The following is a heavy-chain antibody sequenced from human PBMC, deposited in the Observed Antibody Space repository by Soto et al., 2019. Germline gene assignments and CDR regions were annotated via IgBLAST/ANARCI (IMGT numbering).Heavy chain of an antibody. D-gene: IGHD2-15*01. Sequence: SETLALTCTVSGGSISSSSYYWGWIRQPPGKGLEWIGSIYYSGSTYYNPSLKSRVTISVDTSKNQFSLKLSSVTAADTAVYYCARHIGGYCSGGSCYSDAFDIWGQGTMVTVSS. CDR2: IYYSGST. CDR1: GGSISSSSYY. J-gene: IGHJ3*02. V-gene: IGHV4-39*01. CDR3: ARHIGGYCSGGSCYSDAFDI.